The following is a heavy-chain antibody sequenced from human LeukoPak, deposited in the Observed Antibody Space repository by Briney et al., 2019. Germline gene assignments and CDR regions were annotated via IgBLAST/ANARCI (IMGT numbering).Heavy chain of an antibody. V-gene: IGHV1-18*01. CDR2: ISAYNGNT. D-gene: IGHD3-3*01. CDR1: GYTFTSYG. J-gene: IGHJ5*02. Sequence: ASVKVSCKASGYTFTSYGNSWVRQAPGQGLEWMGWISAYNGNTNYAQKLQGRVTMTTDTSTSTAYMELRSLRSDDTAVYYCARPHDYDFWSGYPNNWFDPWGQGTLVTVSS. CDR3: ARPHDYDFWSGYPNNWFDP.